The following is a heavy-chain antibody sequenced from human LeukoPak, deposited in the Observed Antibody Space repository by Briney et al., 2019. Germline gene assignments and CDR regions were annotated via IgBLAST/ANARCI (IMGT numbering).Heavy chain of an antibody. D-gene: IGHD1-1*01. V-gene: IGHV3-23*01. CDR1: GFTFSSYA. CDR3: ARETGTKPFDY. J-gene: IGHJ4*02. Sequence: GGSLRLSCAASGFTFSSYAMSWVRQSPGKGLEWVSAISGSGSGGNTYYADSVKGRFTISKDTSKNTLYLQMNSLRVEDTAVYYCARETGTKPFDYWGQGTLVTASS. CDR2: ISGSGSGGNT.